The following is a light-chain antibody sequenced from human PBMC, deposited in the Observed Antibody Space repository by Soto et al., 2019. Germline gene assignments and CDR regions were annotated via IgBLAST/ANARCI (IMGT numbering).Light chain of an antibody. CDR3: QNYGIVSSTT. J-gene: IGKJ1*01. Sequence: DSQLTQSPSTLAASVGDRVTITCRASQSFTKWLAWYQQKPGKAPQLLIYEASRLKSGVPSRFSGSESGTEFTLTISSLQPDDLATYYCQNYGIVSSTTFGQGTKLYIK. V-gene: IGKV1-5*03. CDR1: QSFTKW. CDR2: EAS.